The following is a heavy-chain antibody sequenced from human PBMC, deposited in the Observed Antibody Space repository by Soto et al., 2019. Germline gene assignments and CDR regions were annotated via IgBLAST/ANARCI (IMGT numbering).Heavy chain of an antibody. Sequence: PGGSLRLSCAASGFTFSSYAMHWVRQAPGKGLEWVAVISYDGSNKYYADSVKGRFTISRGNSKNTLYLQMNSLRAEDTAVYYCAKKDYDILTGTTDGYYYYGMDVWGQGT. V-gene: IGHV3-30-3*02. CDR1: GFTFSSYA. D-gene: IGHD3-9*01. J-gene: IGHJ6*02. CDR3: AKKDYDILTGTTDGYYYYGMDV. CDR2: ISYDGSNK.